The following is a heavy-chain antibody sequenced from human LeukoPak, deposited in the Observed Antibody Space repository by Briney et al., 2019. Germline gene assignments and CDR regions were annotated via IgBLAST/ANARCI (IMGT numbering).Heavy chain of an antibody. Sequence: GGSLRLSCAASGFTFSSYEMNSVRQAPGKGLEWVSYISSSGSTIYYADSVKGRFTISRDNAKNSLYLQMNSLRAEDTAVYYCARDEPDYGDYESPFPAYGMDVWGQGTTVTVSS. CDR1: GFTFSSYE. V-gene: IGHV3-48*03. CDR2: ISSSGSTI. CDR3: ARDEPDYGDYESPFPAYGMDV. D-gene: IGHD4-17*01. J-gene: IGHJ6*02.